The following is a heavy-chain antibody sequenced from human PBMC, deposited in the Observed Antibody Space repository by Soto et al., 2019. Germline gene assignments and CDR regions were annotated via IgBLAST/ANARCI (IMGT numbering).Heavy chain of an antibody. CDR1: GGPFSSYA. CDR2: IIPIFGTA. V-gene: IGHV1-69*13. CDR3: ARGSCSGGSCYPTYYYYYGMDV. D-gene: IGHD2-15*01. J-gene: IGHJ6*02. Sequence: GASVKVSCKASGGPFSSYAISWVRQAPGQGLEWMGGIIPIFGTANYAQKFQGRVTITADESTSTAYMELSSLRSEDTAVYYCARGSCSGGSCYPTYYYYYGMDVWGQGTTVTSP.